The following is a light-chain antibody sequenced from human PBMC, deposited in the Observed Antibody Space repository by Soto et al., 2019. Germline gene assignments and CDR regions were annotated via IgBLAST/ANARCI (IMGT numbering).Light chain of an antibody. V-gene: IGKV3-20*01. CDR3: QQYGSSPPLT. CDR1: RSVSNSF. Sequence: EIVLTQSPGTLSLSPGGRATLSCRASRSVSNSFLAWYQQKPGQAPRLLIYGASSRATGIPDRFSGSGSGTDFTLTISRLEPEDLAVYYCQQYGSSPPLTVGGGTKVDIK. J-gene: IGKJ4*01. CDR2: GAS.